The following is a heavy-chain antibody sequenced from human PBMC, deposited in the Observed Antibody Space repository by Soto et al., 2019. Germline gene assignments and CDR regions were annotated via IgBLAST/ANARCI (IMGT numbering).Heavy chain of an antibody. Sequence: GGSLRLSCAASGFTFDTYWIHWVRQAPGKGLAWVSGINSDGRSTTYADSVKGRFTISRDNAKNILYLQMNSLRAEDTAVYYCARAYYYDTSGFWGFDYWGQGTLVTVSS. CDR3: ARAYYYDTSGFWGFDY. D-gene: IGHD3-22*01. CDR2: INSDGRST. CDR1: GFTFDTYW. J-gene: IGHJ4*02. V-gene: IGHV3-74*01.